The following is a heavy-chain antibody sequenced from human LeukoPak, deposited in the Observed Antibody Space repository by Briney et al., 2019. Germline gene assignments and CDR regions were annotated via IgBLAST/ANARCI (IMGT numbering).Heavy chain of an antibody. CDR2: IYYSGST. Sequence: PSQTLSLTCTASGGSISSGGYYWSWIRQHPGKGLEWIGYIYYSGSTYYNPSLKSRVTISVDTSKNQFSLKLSSVTAADTAVYYCTRCVAVAGTGFDYWGQGTLVTVSS. J-gene: IGHJ4*02. CDR1: GGSISSGGYY. CDR3: TRCVAVAGTGFDY. V-gene: IGHV4-31*03. D-gene: IGHD6-13*01.